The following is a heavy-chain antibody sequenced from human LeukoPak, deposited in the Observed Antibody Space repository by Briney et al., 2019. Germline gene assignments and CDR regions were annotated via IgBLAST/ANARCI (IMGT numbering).Heavy chain of an antibody. V-gene: IGHV3-23*03. D-gene: IGHD1-1*01. CDR3: AKDGIWNPIDY. J-gene: IGHJ4*02. Sequence: PGGSLRLSCAASGFTFSSYAMSWVRQAPGKGLEWVSVIYSGGSTYYADSVKGRFTISRDNSKNTLYLQMNSLRAEDTAVYYCAKDGIWNPIDYWGQGTLVTVSS. CDR1: GFTFSSYA. CDR2: IYSGGST.